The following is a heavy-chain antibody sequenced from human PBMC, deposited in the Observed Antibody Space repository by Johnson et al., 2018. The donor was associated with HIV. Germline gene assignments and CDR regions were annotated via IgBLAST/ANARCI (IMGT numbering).Heavy chain of an antibody. V-gene: IGHV3-30-3*01. J-gene: IGHJ3*02. Sequence: QMQLVESGGGVVQPGTSLRLSCAASGFTFSSFAMHWVRQAPGKGLEWVAFISYDGTNKYYADSVKGRFTISRDNSKNTLFLQMNSLRPEDTAVYYCARDPFWLKAFDIWGQGTMVTVSS. CDR1: GFTFSSFA. CDR2: ISYDGTNK. D-gene: IGHD3-22*01. CDR3: ARDPFWLKAFDI.